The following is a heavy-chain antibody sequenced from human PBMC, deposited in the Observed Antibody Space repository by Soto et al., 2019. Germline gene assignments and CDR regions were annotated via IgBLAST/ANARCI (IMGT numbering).Heavy chain of an antibody. Sequence: SVTVSCKASGGTFSSYAISWVRQAPGQGLEWMGGIIPIFGTANYAQKFQGRVTITADESTSTAYMELSSLRSEDTAVYYCARGVSAYCGGDCYSWVYWGQGTLVTVSS. CDR2: IIPIFGTA. CDR1: GGTFSSYA. V-gene: IGHV1-69*13. CDR3: ARGVSAYCGGDCYSWVY. D-gene: IGHD2-21*02. J-gene: IGHJ4*02.